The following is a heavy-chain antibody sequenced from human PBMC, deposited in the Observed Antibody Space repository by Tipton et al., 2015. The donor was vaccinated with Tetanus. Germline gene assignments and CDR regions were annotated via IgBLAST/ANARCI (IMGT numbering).Heavy chain of an antibody. D-gene: IGHD5-18*01. J-gene: IGHJ4*02. CDR2: IHNDGIRT. V-gene: IGHV3-74*01. Sequence: SLRLSCAASGFTFSAYWMYWVRQAPGKGLVWVSRIHNDGIRTNYADSVKGRFIISRDNAKNSLYLQMNSLRAEDTALYYCTRGGGWIQLWDWGQGTLVTVSS. CDR1: GFTFSAYW. CDR3: TRGGGWIQLWD.